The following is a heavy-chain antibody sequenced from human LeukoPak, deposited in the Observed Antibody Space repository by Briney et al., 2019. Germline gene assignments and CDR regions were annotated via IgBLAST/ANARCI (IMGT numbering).Heavy chain of an antibody. D-gene: IGHD3-22*01. CDR3: ARGSTARYYYDSSGYYRGAVDY. J-gene: IGHJ4*02. V-gene: IGHV1-18*01. CDR2: ISAYNGNT. Sequence: ASVKVSCKTSGYTFTTYSISWVRQAPGQGLEWMGWISAYNGNTNYAQKFQGRVTMTTDTSTNTAYMELRSLRSDDTAVYYCARGSTARYYYDSSGYYRGAVDYWGQGTLVTISS. CDR1: GYTFTTYS.